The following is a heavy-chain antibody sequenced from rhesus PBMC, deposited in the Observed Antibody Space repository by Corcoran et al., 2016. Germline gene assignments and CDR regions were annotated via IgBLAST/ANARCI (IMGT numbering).Heavy chain of an antibody. CDR3: AREVTYGSLFDY. D-gene: IGHD4-4*01. CDR1: GGSISSHY. V-gene: IGHV4-173*01. CDR2: IPSGGTT. Sequence: QVQLQQWGEGLVKPSETLSLTCAVYGGSISSHYWSWIRQPPGKGLEWIGRIPSGGTTNYNPSLKSRVTISIDTSKNQFSLKLSSVTAADTAVYYCAREVTYGSLFDYWGQGVLVTVSS. J-gene: IGHJ4*01.